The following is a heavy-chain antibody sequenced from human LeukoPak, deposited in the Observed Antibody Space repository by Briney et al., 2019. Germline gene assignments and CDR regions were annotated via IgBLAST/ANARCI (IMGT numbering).Heavy chain of an antibody. J-gene: IGHJ6*03. Sequence: PSETLSLTCTVSGGSISSYYWSWIRQPPGKGLEWIGYIYYSGSTNYNPSLKSRVTMSVDTSKNQFSLKLSSVTAADTAVYYCARSPMYYYYYMDVWGKGTTVTVSS. CDR1: GGSISSYY. CDR2: IYYSGST. V-gene: IGHV4-59*12. CDR3: ARSPMYYYYYMDV.